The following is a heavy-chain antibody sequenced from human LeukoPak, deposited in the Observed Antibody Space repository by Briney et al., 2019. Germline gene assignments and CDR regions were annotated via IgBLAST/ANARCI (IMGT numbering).Heavy chain of an antibody. V-gene: IGHV4-61*02. CDR3: ARVLYDINGPAAFDI. D-gene: IGHD3-22*01. CDR2: IYTSGST. CDR1: GGSISSGIYY. Sequence: SQTLSLTCTVSGGSISSGIYYWSWIRQPAGKGLEWIGRIYTSGSTNYNPSLKSRVTISVDTSKNQFSLKLSSVTAADTAVYYCARVLYDINGPAAFDIWGQGTMVTVSS. J-gene: IGHJ3*02.